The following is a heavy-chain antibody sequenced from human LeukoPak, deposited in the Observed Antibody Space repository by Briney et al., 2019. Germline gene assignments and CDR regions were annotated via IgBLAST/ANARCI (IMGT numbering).Heavy chain of an antibody. CDR2: INLDGNEV. CDR1: GFIFSTYW. CDR3: ASGRHDFVH. Sequence: GGSLRLSCAASGFIFSTYWMTWVRQAPGKGLEWVANINLDGNEVHYVDSLKDRFTISRDNARNSLYLQMSSLRAEDTAVYYCASGRHDFVHWGHGTLVTVSS. J-gene: IGHJ4*01. V-gene: IGHV3-7*01. D-gene: IGHD3-16*01.